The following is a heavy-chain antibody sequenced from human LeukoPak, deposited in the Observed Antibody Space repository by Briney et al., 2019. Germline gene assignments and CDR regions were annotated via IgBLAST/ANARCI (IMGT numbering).Heavy chain of an antibody. Sequence: GGSLRLSCAASGFTFSSYSMNWVRQAPGKGLEWVSYISSDSTTIYYADSVKGRFTISRDNAENSLYLQMNSLRDEDTAVYYCGRGRAYWGQGTLVSVSS. CDR2: ISSDSTTI. CDR1: GFTFSSYS. CDR3: GRGRAY. V-gene: IGHV3-48*02. J-gene: IGHJ4*02.